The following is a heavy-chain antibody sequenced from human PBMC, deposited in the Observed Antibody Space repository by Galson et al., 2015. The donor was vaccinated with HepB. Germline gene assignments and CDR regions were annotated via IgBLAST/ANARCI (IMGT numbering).Heavy chain of an antibody. V-gene: IGHV3-21*01. D-gene: IGHD2-2*01. CDR1: GFTFSSYN. CDR2: ISTSTRYI. Sequence: SLRLSCAPSGFTFSSYNMNWVRQAPGKGLEWVSFISTSTRYIYYADSVKGRFTVSRDSAKNSLYLQMNSLRAEDTAVYYCARMLGSCTSTSCSPDFDLWGRGTLVTASS. J-gene: IGHJ2*01. CDR3: ARMLGSCTSTSCSPDFDL.